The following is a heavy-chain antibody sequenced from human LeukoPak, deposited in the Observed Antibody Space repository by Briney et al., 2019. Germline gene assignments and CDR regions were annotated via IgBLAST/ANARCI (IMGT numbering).Heavy chain of an antibody. CDR2: IYYSGST. J-gene: IGHJ4*02. Sequence: SETLSLTCTVSVCSISCYYWSWIRQPPGKGREWIGYIYYSGSTNYNPSLKSRVTISVDPSKNQFSLKLSSVTAADTAVYYCARVGTDDYGYYYLDYWGQGTLVTVCS. CDR3: ARVGTDDYGYYYLDY. CDR1: VCSISCYY. D-gene: IGHD4-17*01. V-gene: IGHV4-59*01.